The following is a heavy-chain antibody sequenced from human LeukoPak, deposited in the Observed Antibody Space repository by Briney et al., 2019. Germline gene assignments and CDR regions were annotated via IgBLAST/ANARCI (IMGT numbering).Heavy chain of an antibody. CDR2: INHSGST. CDR3: AREHRGYSYGYSYYFDY. D-gene: IGHD5-18*01. J-gene: IGHJ4*02. Sequence: KPSETLSLTCAVYGGSFSGYYWSWIRQPPGKGLEWIGEINHSGSTNYNPSLKSRVTISVDTSKNQFSLKLSSVTAADTAVYYCAREHRGYSYGYSYYFDYWGQGTLVTVSS. V-gene: IGHV4-34*01. CDR1: GGSFSGYY.